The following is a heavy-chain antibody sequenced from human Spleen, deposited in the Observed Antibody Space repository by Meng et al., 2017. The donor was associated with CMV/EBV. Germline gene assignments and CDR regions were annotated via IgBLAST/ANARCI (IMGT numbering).Heavy chain of an antibody. Sequence: SVKVSCKASGYTFTSYDINWVRQATGQGLEWMGWMNPVLGITTYAQKSQGRVTITADKSTSTVYMEVSSLRFEDTAVYYCARYCGGTSCSVDYYYYLDVWGQGTTVTVSS. J-gene: IGHJ6*02. V-gene: IGHV1-69*04. CDR2: MNPVLGIT. D-gene: IGHD2-2*01. CDR1: GYTFTSYD. CDR3: ARYCGGTSCSVDYYYYLDV.